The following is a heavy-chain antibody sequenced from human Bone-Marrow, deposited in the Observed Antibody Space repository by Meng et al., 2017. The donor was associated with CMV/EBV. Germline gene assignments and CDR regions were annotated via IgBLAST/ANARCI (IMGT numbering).Heavy chain of an antibody. D-gene: IGHD2/OR15-2a*01. J-gene: IGHJ5*02. CDR1: GFTFSSYG. V-gene: IGHV3-30*02. CDR3: AKPFYNWFDP. CDR2: IRYDGSNK. Sequence: GESLKISCAASGFTFSSYGMHWVRQAPGKGLEWVAFIRYDGSNKYYADSVKGRFTISRDNSKNTLYLQMNSLRAEDTAVYYCAKPFYNWFDPWGQGTLVTASS.